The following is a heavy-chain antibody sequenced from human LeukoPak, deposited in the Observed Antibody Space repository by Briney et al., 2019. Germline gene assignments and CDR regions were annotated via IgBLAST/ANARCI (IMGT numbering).Heavy chain of an antibody. D-gene: IGHD4-17*01. CDR1: GGSFSGYY. Sequence: PSETLSLTCAVYGGSFSGYYWSWIRQPPGKGLEWIGYIYYSGSTNYNPSLKSRVTISIDTSENQFSLKLSSVTAADTAVYYCARVLRLDYGDHYFDYWGQGTLVTVSS. CDR2: IYYSGST. J-gene: IGHJ4*02. V-gene: IGHV4-59*01. CDR3: ARVLRLDYGDHYFDY.